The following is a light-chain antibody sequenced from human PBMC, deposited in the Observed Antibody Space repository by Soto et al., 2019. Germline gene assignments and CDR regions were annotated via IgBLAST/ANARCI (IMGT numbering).Light chain of an antibody. CDR2: EVT. CDR1: SSDVGAYNF. V-gene: IGLV2-8*01. J-gene: IGLJ3*02. CDR3: TSYAGYNNWV. Sequence: QSALTQPPSASGSPGQSVTISCTGTSSDVGAYNFVSWFQQHPGKAPKLIIYEVTKRPSGVPDRFSGPKSGNTASLTVSGLQAEDEADYHCTSYAGYNNWVFGGGTKLTVL.